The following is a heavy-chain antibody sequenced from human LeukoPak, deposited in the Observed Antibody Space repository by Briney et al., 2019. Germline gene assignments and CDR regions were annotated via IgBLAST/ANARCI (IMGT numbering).Heavy chain of an antibody. V-gene: IGHV4-59*01. Sequence: SETLSLTCTVSGGSISSYYWSWLRQPPGKGLEWIGYIYYSGSTNYNPSLKSRVTISVDTSKNQFSLKLSSVTAADTAVYYCASEAGYCSGGSCYSSGGWFDPWGQGTLVTVSS. J-gene: IGHJ5*02. CDR2: IYYSGST. CDR3: ASEAGYCSGGSCYSSGGWFDP. CDR1: GGSISSYY. D-gene: IGHD2-15*01.